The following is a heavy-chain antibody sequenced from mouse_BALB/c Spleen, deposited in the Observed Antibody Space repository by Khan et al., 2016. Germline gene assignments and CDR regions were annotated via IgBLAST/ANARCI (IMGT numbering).Heavy chain of an antibody. CDR3: AREGVRRGFAY. V-gene: IGHV5-4*02. CDR1: GFTFSDYY. D-gene: IGHD2-5*01. CDR2: ISDGGSYS. J-gene: IGHJ3*01. Sequence: EVELVESGGGLVKPGGSLKLSCAASGFTFSDYYMYWVRQTPEKRLEWVATISDGGSYSYYPASVKGRFTISRDNATNNLYPQMSSLKSEDTAVYYGAREGVRRGFAYWGQGTLVTVSA.